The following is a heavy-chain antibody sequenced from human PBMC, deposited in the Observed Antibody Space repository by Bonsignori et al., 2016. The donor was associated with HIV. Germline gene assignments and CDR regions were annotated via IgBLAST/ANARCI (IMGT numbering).Heavy chain of an antibody. Sequence: WIRQPPGKGLEWVSLISGSGGSTYSADSVKGRFTISRDNSKNTLYLQMNSLRAEDTAVYYCAKDSGSYTSLDYWGQGTLVTVSS. CDR2: ISGSGGST. J-gene: IGHJ4*02. D-gene: IGHD1-26*01. CDR3: AKDSGSYTSLDY. V-gene: IGHV3-23*01.